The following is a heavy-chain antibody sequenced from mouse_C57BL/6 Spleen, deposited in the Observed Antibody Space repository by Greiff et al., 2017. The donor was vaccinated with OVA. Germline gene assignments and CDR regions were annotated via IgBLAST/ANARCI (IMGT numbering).Heavy chain of an antibody. D-gene: IGHD2-5*01. J-gene: IGHJ3*01. V-gene: IGHV1-80*01. CDR3: ASGSNYEGTWFAY. CDR2: IYPGDGDT. Sequence: QVHVKQSGAELVKPGASVKISCKASGYAFSSYWMNWVKQRPGKGLEWIGQIYPGDGDTNYNGKFKGKATLTADKSSSTAYMQLSSLTSEDSAVYFCASGSNYEGTWFAYWGQGTLVTVSA. CDR1: GYAFSSYW.